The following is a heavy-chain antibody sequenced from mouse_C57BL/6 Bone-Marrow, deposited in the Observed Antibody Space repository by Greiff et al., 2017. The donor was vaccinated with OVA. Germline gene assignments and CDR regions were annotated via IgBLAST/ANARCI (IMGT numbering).Heavy chain of an antibody. D-gene: IGHD6-1*01. CDR2: IYPSSGNT. V-gene: IGHV1-81*01. CDR1: GYTLTSYG. CDR3: ALAQYFDV. Sequence: VQLQQSGAELARPGASVKLSCKASGYTLTSYGISWVKQRTGQGLEWIGEIYPSSGNTYYNEKFKGKATLTADKSSSTAYMDLRSLTSEDSAVYFCALAQYFDVWGTGTTVTVSS. J-gene: IGHJ1*03.